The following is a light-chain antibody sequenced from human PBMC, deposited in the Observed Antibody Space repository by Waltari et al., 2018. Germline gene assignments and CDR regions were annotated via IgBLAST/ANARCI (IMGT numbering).Light chain of an antibody. CDR2: DVN. CDR1: SSDGGGHDK. Sequence: QSALSQPACVSGYPGQSITISCTGASSDGGGHDKVSWYQQHPGKAPKLIIRDVNNRPSGVSNRFSGSKSGNTASLTISGLQAEDEADYYCSSYSTSSSLILFGEGTKVTVL. V-gene: IGLV2-14*03. J-gene: IGLJ2*01. CDR3: SSYSTSSSLIL.